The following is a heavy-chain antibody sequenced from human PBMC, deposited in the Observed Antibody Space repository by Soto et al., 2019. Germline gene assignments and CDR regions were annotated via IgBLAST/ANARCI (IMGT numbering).Heavy chain of an antibody. V-gene: IGHV3-13*01. Sequence: EVQVVESGGGLVQPGGSLRLSCATSGFTFSTYDMNWVRQVPGKGLEWVSGIGTAGDTYYPGSVKGRFTISRENVKNCLYLQMNSLKAGDTAVYYCARAADSSIYRGLYCYFDVWCRGTLVTVSS. CDR3: ARAADSSIYRGLYCYFDV. D-gene: IGHD3-22*01. CDR2: IGTAGDT. J-gene: IGHJ2*01. CDR1: GFTFSTYD.